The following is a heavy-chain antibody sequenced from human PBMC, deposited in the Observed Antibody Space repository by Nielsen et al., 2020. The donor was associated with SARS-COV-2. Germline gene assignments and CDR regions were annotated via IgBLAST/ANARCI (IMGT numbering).Heavy chain of an antibody. J-gene: IGHJ4*02. Sequence: SETLSLTCGVYDGSFSGYYWSWLRQPPGRGLEWIGEINHSGSTNYNPSLKTRVTILVDPSKNQFSLKLSSVTATDTDVYYCAIALQDYFWGSDRHPFDYWSLGTLVTVSS. CDR3: AIALQDYFWGSDRHPFDY. D-gene: IGHD3-16*02. V-gene: IGHV4-34*01. CDR1: DGSFSGYY. CDR2: INHSGST.